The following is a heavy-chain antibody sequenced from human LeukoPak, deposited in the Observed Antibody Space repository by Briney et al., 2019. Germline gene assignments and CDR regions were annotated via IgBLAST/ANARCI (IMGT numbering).Heavy chain of an antibody. J-gene: IGHJ3*02. Sequence: GGSLRLSCAVSGFSFSRYWMSWVRQAPGKGLEWVASIRQDGSDQHYVDSVKGPLTISRDNAKNSLYLQVNSLRAEDTAMYYCARAYDSSGYRAFDIWGQGTMVTVSS. V-gene: IGHV3-7*04. CDR2: IRQDGSDQ. D-gene: IGHD3-22*01. CDR1: GFSFSRYW. CDR3: ARAYDSSGYRAFDI.